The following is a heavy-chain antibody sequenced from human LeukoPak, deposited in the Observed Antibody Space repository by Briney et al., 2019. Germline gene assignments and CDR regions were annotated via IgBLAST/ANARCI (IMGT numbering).Heavy chain of an antibody. D-gene: IGHD6-19*01. Sequence: SETLSLTCTVSGGSISSYYRSWIRQPPGKGLEWIGYIYYSGSPNYNPSLKSRVTISVHTSKKQFSLKLSSVTAADTAVYYCARSIAVAGIVSDYYYYGMDVWGQGTTVTVSS. V-gene: IGHV4-59*08. CDR1: GGSISSYY. J-gene: IGHJ6*02. CDR2: IYYSGSP. CDR3: ARSIAVAGIVSDYYYYGMDV.